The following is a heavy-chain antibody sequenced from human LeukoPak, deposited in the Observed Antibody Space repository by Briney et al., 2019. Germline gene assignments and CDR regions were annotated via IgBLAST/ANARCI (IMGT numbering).Heavy chain of an antibody. Sequence: PGGSLRLSCAASGFTFSSYAMSWVRQAPGKGLEWVSGINWNGGSTGYADSVKGRFTISRDNAKNSLYLQMNSLRAEDTALYYCASTHCSSTSCYTQGPFDYWGQGTLVTVSS. CDR2: INWNGGST. D-gene: IGHD2-2*02. V-gene: IGHV3-20*04. CDR1: GFTFSSYA. J-gene: IGHJ4*02. CDR3: ASTHCSSTSCYTQGPFDY.